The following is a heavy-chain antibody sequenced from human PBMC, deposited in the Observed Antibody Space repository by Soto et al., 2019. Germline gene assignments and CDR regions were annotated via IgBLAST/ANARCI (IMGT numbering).Heavy chain of an antibody. D-gene: IGHD3-22*01. CDR3: ASLSAGYYYDSSGYYFDY. CDR1: GGSISSGGYY. CDR2: IYYSGST. V-gene: IGHV4-31*03. J-gene: IGHJ4*02. Sequence: PSETLSLTCTVSGGSISSGGYYWSWIRHHPVKGLEWIGYIYYSGSTYYNPSLKSRVTISVDTSKNQFSLKLSSVTAADTAVYYCASLSAGYYYDSSGYYFDYWGQGTLVTVSS.